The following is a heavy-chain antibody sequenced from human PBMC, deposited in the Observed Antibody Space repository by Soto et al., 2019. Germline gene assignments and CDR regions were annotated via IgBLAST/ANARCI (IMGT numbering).Heavy chain of an antibody. CDR1: GFTFGDYA. CDR2: IRSKAYGGTT. V-gene: IGHV3-49*03. J-gene: IGHJ6*03. D-gene: IGHD5-12*01. CDR3: TRRVSGYDPDYYYYYYMDV. Sequence: GGSLRLSCTASGFTFGDYAMSWFRQAPGKGLEWVGFIRSKAYGGTTEYAASVKGRFTISRDDSKSIAYLQMNSLKTEDTAVYYCTRRVSGYDPDYYYYYYMDVWGKGTTVTVSS.